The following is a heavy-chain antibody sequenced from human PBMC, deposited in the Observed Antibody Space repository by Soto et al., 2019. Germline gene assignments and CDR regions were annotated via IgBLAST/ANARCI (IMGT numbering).Heavy chain of an antibody. V-gene: IGHV4-59*01. CDR1: GGSISSYY. CDR2: ISYSGST. J-gene: IGHJ3*02. D-gene: IGHD1-1*01. Sequence: SSETLSLTCTVSGGSISSYYWSWIRQPPGKGLEWIGYISYSGSTNYNPSLKSRATISVDTSKNQFSLKLSSVTAADTAVYYCARGNLHAFDIWGQGTMVTVSS. CDR3: ARGNLHAFDI.